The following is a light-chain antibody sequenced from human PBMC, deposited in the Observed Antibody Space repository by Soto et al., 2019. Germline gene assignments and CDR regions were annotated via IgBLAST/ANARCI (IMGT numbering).Light chain of an antibody. Sequence: DIQMTQSPSTLSASVGDRVTITCRASQSISSWLAWYQQKPGKAPNLLIYKSSSLESGVPSRFSGSGSGAEFTLPISSLQPDDFATYYCQQYANYPRTFGQGTRVEL. J-gene: IGKJ1*01. CDR2: KSS. V-gene: IGKV1-5*03. CDR3: QQYANYPRT. CDR1: QSISSW.